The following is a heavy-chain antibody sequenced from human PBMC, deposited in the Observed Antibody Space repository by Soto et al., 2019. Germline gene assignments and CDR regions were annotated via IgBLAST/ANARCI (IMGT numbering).Heavy chain of an antibody. D-gene: IGHD6-19*01. Sequence: QVQFVQSGAEVKKPGASVKVSCKASGYTFTDYEINWVRQAPGQGREWVGSMNPNSGRTDYAQKFQARVTMTRDTSISVPALEISSQGDEDAAVYGCATGAGSGWSSGFFWGQGTLVTVSS. CDR2: MNPNSGRT. CDR3: ATGAGSGWSSGFF. J-gene: IGHJ4*02. CDR1: GYTFTDYE. V-gene: IGHV1-8*02.